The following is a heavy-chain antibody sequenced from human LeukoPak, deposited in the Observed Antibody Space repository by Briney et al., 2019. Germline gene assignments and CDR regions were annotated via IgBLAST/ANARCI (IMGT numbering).Heavy chain of an antibody. CDR3: AKDRVRGYSYGYWDY. D-gene: IGHD5-18*01. CDR2: ISGSGGST. J-gene: IGHJ4*02. V-gene: IGHV3-23*01. Sequence: PGGSLRLSCAASGFTFSSYAMSWVRQAPGKGLEWVSAISGSGGSTYYADSVKGRLTISRDNSKNTLYLQMNSLRAEDTAVYYCAKDRVRGYSYGYWDYWGQGTLVTVSS. CDR1: GFTFSSYA.